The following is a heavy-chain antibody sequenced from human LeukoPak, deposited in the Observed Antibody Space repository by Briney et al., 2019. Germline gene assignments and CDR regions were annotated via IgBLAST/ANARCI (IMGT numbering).Heavy chain of an antibody. Sequence: ASVKVSCKASGYTFTSYAMHWVRQAPGQRLEWMGWINAGNGNTKYSQEFQGRVTITRDTSASTAYMELSSLRSEDMAVYYCARTYYYDSSGWDAFDIWGQGTMVTVSS. CDR3: ARTYYYDSSGWDAFDI. CDR1: GYTFTSYA. CDR2: INAGNGNT. D-gene: IGHD3-22*01. J-gene: IGHJ3*02. V-gene: IGHV1-3*03.